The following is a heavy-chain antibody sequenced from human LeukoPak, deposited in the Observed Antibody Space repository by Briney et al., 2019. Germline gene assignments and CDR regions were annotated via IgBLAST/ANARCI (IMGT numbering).Heavy chain of an antibody. CDR3: ARDLRDFWSGYYTDNDAFDI. V-gene: IGHV4-59*01. CDR2: IYYSGST. Sequence: SETLSLTCTVSGGSISSYYWSWIRQPPGKGLEWIGYIYYSGSTNYNPSLKSRVTISVDTSKNQFSLKLSSVTAAVTAVYYCARDLRDFWSGYYTDNDAFDIWGQGTMVTVSS. J-gene: IGHJ3*02. D-gene: IGHD3-3*01. CDR1: GGSISSYY.